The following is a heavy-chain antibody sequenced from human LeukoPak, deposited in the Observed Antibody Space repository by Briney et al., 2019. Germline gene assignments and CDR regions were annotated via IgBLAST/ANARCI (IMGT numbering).Heavy chain of an antibody. D-gene: IGHD3-22*01. Sequence: ASVKVSCKASGYTFTSYYMHWVRQAPGQGLEWMGILNPSGGSTSYAQKFQGRVTMTRDTSTSTVYMELSSLRSEDTAVYYCASDIYYDSSGYPSFDYWGQGTLVTVSS. CDR2: LNPSGGST. CDR3: ASDIYYDSSGYPSFDY. V-gene: IGHV1-46*01. J-gene: IGHJ4*02. CDR1: GYTFTSYY.